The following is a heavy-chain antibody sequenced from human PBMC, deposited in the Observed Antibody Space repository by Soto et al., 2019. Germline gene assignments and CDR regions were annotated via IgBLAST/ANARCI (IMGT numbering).Heavy chain of an antibody. J-gene: IGHJ4*02. V-gene: IGHV3-48*01. Sequence: EVQLVESGGALVQPGGSLRLSCAASEFAFSGSGMHWVRQAPGKGLVRVSYISSSSSTIYYADSVKGRFTISRDNAKNSLYLQMNSLRAEDTAVYYCARDRSIWQGMFDYWGQGTLVTVSS. D-gene: IGHD6-13*01. CDR3: ARDRSIWQGMFDY. CDR1: EFAFSGSG. CDR2: ISSSSSTI.